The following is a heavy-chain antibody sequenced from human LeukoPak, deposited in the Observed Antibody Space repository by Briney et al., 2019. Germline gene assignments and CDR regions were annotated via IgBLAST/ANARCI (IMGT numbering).Heavy chain of an antibody. CDR3: ARDDAFDI. CDR1: GFTFSTYN. Sequence: GGSLRLYCAASGFTFSTYNMNWVRQAPGKGLEWVSSISSSSSYIYYADSVKGRFTISRDNAKNSLYLQMNSLRAEDTAVYYCARDDAFDIWGRGTMVTVSS. J-gene: IGHJ3*02. CDR2: ISSSSSYI. V-gene: IGHV3-21*01.